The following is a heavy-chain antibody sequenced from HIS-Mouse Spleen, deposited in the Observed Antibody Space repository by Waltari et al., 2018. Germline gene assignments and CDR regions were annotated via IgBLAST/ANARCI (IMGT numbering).Heavy chain of an antibody. V-gene: IGHV4-39*01. CDR2: TYYSGST. Sequence: QLQLQESGPGLVKPSETLSLTCTVSGGSISSSSYYWGWIRQPPGKGLEWIGSTYYSGSTYYNPPLKSRVTISVDTSKNQFSLKLSSVTAADTAVYYCARHEGQQLVTSLFDYWGQGTLVTVSS. D-gene: IGHD6-13*01. J-gene: IGHJ4*02. CDR3: ARHEGQQLVTSLFDY. CDR1: GGSISSSSYY.